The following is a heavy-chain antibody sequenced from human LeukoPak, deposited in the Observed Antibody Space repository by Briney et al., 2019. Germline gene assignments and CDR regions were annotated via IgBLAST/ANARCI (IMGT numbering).Heavy chain of an antibody. CDR2: ISSSSSTI. CDR3: AREGGLLWFGEGYGMDV. Sequence: GGSLRLSCAASGFTFSSYSMNWVRQAPGKGLEWVSYISSSSSTIYYADSVKGRFTISRDNAKNSLYLQMNSLRAEDTAVYYCAREGGLLWFGEGYGMDVWGQGSTVTVSS. CDR1: GFTFSSYS. D-gene: IGHD3-10*01. V-gene: IGHV3-48*04. J-gene: IGHJ6*02.